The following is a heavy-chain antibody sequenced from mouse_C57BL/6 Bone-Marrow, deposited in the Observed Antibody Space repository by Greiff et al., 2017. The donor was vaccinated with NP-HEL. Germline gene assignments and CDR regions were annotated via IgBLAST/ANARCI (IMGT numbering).Heavy chain of an antibody. CDR1: GYTFTDYN. CDR2: INPNNGGT. V-gene: IGHV1-22*01. J-gene: IGHJ2*01. CDR3: ATPLITTVVRRGYYFDY. Sequence: VHVKQSGPELVKPGASVKMSCKASGYTFTDYNMHWVKQSHGKSLEWIGYINPNNGGTSYNQKFKGKATLTVNKSSSTAYMELRSLTSEDSAVYYCATPLITTVVRRGYYFDYWGQGTTLTVSS. D-gene: IGHD1-1*01.